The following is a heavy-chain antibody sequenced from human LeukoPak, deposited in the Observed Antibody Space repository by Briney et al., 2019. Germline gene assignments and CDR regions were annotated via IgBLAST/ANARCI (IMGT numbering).Heavy chain of an antibody. CDR3: ARGLRFLEWLSLNPTDYYYYMDV. CDR2: IIPIFGTA. D-gene: IGHD3-3*01. Sequence: GASVKVSCKASGGTFSSYAISWVRQAPGQGLEWMGGIIPIFGTANYAQKFQGRVTITTDESTSTAYMELSSLRSEDTAVYYCARGLRFLEWLSLNPTDYYYYMDVWGKGTTVTVSS. J-gene: IGHJ6*03. CDR1: GGTFSSYA. V-gene: IGHV1-69*05.